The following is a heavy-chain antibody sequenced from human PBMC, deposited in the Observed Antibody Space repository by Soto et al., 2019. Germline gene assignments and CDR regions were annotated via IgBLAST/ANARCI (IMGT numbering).Heavy chain of an antibody. Sequence: QVQLQESGPGLVKPSETLSLTCTVSGGSISSYYWSWIRQPPGKGLEWIGYIYYSGTTNYNPSLKSLVTISVDTSKNHFSRKMSSVTAEDTAVYYGASTHSVVWTVAFDIWGQGTMVTVSS. V-gene: IGHV4-59*01. CDR1: GGSISSYY. CDR3: ASTHSVVWTVAFDI. J-gene: IGHJ3*02. CDR2: IYYSGTT. D-gene: IGHD2-21*02.